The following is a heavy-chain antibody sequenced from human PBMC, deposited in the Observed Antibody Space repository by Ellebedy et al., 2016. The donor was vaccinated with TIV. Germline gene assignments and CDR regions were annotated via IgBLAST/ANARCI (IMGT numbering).Heavy chain of an antibody. Sequence: GESLKISCEASGFSFTNYWIGWVRQLPGKGLEWVGIIFPADSDVEYNPSFQGQVTVSADKSLNPAYLHWRILQAADSAMYYCARGGGFDGLGSHTFDYWGQGTLVTVSS. J-gene: IGHJ4*02. CDR1: GFSFTNYW. CDR3: ARGGGFDGLGSHTFDY. V-gene: IGHV5-51*01. D-gene: IGHD3-10*01. CDR2: IFPADSDV.